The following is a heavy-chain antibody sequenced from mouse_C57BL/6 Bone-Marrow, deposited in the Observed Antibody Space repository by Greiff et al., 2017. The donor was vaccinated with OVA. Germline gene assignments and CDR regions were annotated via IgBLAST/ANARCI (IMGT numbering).Heavy chain of an antibody. Sequence: VQRVESGAELARPGASVKLSCKASGYTFTSYGISWVKQRTGQGLEWIGEIYPRSGNPYYNEKFKGKATLTAAKSSSTAYMELRSLTSEDSAVYFCARDSYLSLDYWGQGTTLTVSS. V-gene: IGHV1-81*01. CDR3: ARDSYLSLDY. CDR1: GYTFTSYG. D-gene: IGHD6-2*01. CDR2: IYPRSGNP. J-gene: IGHJ2*01.